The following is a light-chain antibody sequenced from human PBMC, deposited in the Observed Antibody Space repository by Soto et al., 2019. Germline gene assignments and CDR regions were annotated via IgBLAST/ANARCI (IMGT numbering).Light chain of an antibody. J-gene: IGKJ5*01. CDR2: DVS. CDR1: QDISNY. CDR3: QQSYSTHIT. Sequence: IRMTQSPSSLSASVGDRVTITCQASQDISNYLNWYQQKPGKAPKLLIYDVSSLQSGVPSRFSGSGSGTDFTLTISSLQPEDFATYYCQQSYSTHITFGQGTRLEIK. V-gene: IGKV1-39*01.